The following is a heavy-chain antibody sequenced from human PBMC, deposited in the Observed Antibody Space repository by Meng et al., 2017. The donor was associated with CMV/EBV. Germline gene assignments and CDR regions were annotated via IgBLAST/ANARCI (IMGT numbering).Heavy chain of an antibody. CDR2: IIPIFGTA. Sequence: VQVVQSGAEVKKPGYSVKVSCKASGGTFSSYAISWVRQAPGQGLEWMGGIIPIFGTANYAQKFQGRVTITADESTSTAYMELSSLRSEDTAVYYCARRGSYYGSGSYYNWFDPWGQGTLVTVSS. D-gene: IGHD3-10*01. CDR1: GGTFSSYA. CDR3: ARRGSYYGSGSYYNWFDP. J-gene: IGHJ5*02. V-gene: IGHV1-69*12.